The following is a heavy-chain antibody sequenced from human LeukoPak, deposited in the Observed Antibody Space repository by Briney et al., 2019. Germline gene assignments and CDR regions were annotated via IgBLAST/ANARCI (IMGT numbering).Heavy chain of an antibody. CDR1: GFTFSSYD. CDR3: ARDRAVPGRGYYFDC. CDR2: IYIGGST. V-gene: IGHV3-53*01. D-gene: IGHD6-19*01. J-gene: IGHJ4*02. Sequence: GGSLRLSCAASGFTFSSYDMTWVRQAPGKGLEWVSTIYIGGSTYYADSVKGRFTTSRDNSKNTFYLQMNSLRAEDTAVYYCARDRAVPGRGYYFDCWGQGTLVTVSS.